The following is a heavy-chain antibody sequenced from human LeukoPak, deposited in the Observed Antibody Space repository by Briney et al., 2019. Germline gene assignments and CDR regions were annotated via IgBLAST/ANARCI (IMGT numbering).Heavy chain of an antibody. CDR1: GDSISSSSYY. V-gene: IGHV4-39*01. D-gene: IGHD2-8*02. J-gene: IGHJ4*02. CDR2: IYYSGST. CDR3: ARHGGVGVIPDFDY. Sequence: SETLSLTCTVSGDSISSSSYYWGWIRQPPGKGLEWIGSIYYSGSTYYNPSLKSRVTMSVDTSKNQFSLKLCSVTAADTAVYYCARHGGVGVIPDFDYWGPGTLVTVSS.